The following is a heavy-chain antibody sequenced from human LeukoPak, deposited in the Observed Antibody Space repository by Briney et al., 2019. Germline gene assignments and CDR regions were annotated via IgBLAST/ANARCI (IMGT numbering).Heavy chain of an antibody. CDR1: GGSFSGYY. J-gene: IGHJ5*02. D-gene: IGHD4-17*01. CDR2: INHSGST. V-gene: IGHV4-34*01. Sequence: SETLSLTCAVYGGSFSGYYWSWIRQPPGKGLEWIGEINHSGSTNYNPSLKSRVTISVDTSKNQFSLKLSSVTAADTAVYYCARTTVTTCWFDPWGQGTLVTVSS. CDR3: ARTTVTTCWFDP.